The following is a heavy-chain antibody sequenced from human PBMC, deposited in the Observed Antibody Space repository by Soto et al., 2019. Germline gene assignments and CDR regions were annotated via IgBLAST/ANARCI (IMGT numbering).Heavy chain of an antibody. D-gene: IGHD6-25*01. CDR3: ARVGSYYYYYMDV. Sequence: KPSETLSLTCAVYGGSFSGYYWSWIRQPPGKGLEWIGEINHSGSTNYNPSLKSRVTISVDTSKNQFSLKLSSVTAADTAVYYCARVGSYYYYYMDVWGKGPTVTVSS. J-gene: IGHJ6*03. CDR1: GGSFSGYY. CDR2: INHSGST. V-gene: IGHV4-34*01.